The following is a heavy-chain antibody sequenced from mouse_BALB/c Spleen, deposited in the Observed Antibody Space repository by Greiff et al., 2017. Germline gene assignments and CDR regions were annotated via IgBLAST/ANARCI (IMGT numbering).Heavy chain of an antibody. J-gene: IGHJ4*01. V-gene: IGHV2-2*02. Sequence: QVQLKESGPGLVQPSQSLSITCTVSGFSLTSYGVHWVRQSPGKGLEWLGVIWSGGSTDYNAAFISRLSISKDNSKSQVFFKMNSLQANDTAIYYCARSRLLRLPYAMDYWGQGTSVTVSS. D-gene: IGHD1-2*01. CDR2: IWSGGST. CDR1: GFSLTSYG. CDR3: ARSRLLRLPYAMDY.